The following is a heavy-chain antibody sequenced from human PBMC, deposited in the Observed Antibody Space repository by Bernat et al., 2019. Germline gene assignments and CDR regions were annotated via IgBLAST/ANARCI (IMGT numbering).Heavy chain of an antibody. V-gene: IGHV3-33*01. CDR2: IWYDGSNE. CDR3: ARECCTGGVCSSFDY. CDR1: GFTFSSYG. D-gene: IGHD2-8*02. J-gene: IGHJ4*02. Sequence: QVQLVESGGGVVQPGRSLRLSCAASGFTFSSYGMHWVRQAPGKGLEWVAVIWYDGSNEYDAVSMKGRFSISRDNSKNTLYLQMNSLRAEDTAVYYCARECCTGGVCSSFDYWGQGTLVTVSS.